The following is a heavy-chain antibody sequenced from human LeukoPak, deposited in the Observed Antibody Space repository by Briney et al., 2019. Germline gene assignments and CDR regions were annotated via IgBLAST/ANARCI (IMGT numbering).Heavy chain of an antibody. D-gene: IGHD3-22*01. CDR3: ARENNDSSGTMYYFDY. V-gene: IGHV3-21*01. Sequence: GGSLRLSCAASGFTFSSYTMNWVRQAPGKGLEWVSSISSSSSYIYYADPVKGRFTISRDNAKNSLYLQMNSLRVEDTAVYYCARENNDSSGTMYYFDYWGQGTLVTVSS. CDR2: ISSSSSYI. CDR1: GFTFSSYT. J-gene: IGHJ4*02.